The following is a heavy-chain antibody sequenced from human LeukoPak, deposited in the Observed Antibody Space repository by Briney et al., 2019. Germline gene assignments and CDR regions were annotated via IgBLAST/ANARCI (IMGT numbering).Heavy chain of an antibody. CDR1: GFTFDDYA. D-gene: IGHD1-14*01. Sequence: GGSLSLSCAASGFTFDDYAMHWIRQAPGKGLEWVSLISGDGGTTYYAASVKGRFTISRDNSKNSLYLQINSLKTEDTALYYCAKTRNSFYYYVMDVWGQGTTVTVSS. CDR2: ISGDGGTT. J-gene: IGHJ6*02. V-gene: IGHV3-43*02. CDR3: AKTRNSFYYYVMDV.